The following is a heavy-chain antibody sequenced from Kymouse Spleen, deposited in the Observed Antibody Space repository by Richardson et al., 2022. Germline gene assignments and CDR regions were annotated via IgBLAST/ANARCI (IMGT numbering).Heavy chain of an antibody. Sequence: QVQLVESGGGVVQPGRSLRLSCAASGFTFSSYGMHWVRQAPGKGLEWVAVISYDGSNKYYADSVKGRFTISRDNSKNTLYLQMNSLRAEDTAVYYCAKEATGDPYNWFDPWGQGTLVTVSS. CDR2: ISYDGSNK. CDR1: GFTFSSYG. CDR3: AKEATGDPYNWFDP. J-gene: IGHJ5*02. D-gene: IGHD7-27*02. V-gene: IGHV3-30*18.